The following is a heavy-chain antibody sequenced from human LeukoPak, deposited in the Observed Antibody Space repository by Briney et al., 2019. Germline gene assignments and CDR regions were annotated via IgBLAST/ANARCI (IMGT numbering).Heavy chain of an antibody. CDR3: ARSITMVRGLIIYYYYGMDV. V-gene: IGHV3-74*01. CDR1: GFTFSSYW. Sequence: QPGGSLRLSCAASGFTFSSYWMHWVRQAPGKGLVWVSRINSDGSSTSYADSVKGRFTISRDNAKNTLYLQMNSLRAEDTAVYYCARSITMVRGLIIYYYYGMDVWGQGTTVTVSS. J-gene: IGHJ6*02. CDR2: INSDGSST. D-gene: IGHD3-10*01.